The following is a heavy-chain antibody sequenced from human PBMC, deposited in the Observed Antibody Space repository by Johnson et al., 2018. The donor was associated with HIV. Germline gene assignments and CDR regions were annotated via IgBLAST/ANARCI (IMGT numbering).Heavy chain of an antibody. J-gene: IGHJ3*02. D-gene: IGHD5-18*01. CDR1: GFTFSSYA. Sequence: EVQLVESGGGVVQPGRSLRLSCAASGFTFSSYAMHWVRQAPGKGLEWVSYISSSGSTIYYADSVKGRFTISRDNAKDSVYMQMNNLRAEDTAVYYCARDFGGYSYGSDAFDIWGQGTMVTVSS. CDR2: ISSSGSTI. CDR3: ARDFGGYSYGSDAFDI. V-gene: IGHV3-48*03.